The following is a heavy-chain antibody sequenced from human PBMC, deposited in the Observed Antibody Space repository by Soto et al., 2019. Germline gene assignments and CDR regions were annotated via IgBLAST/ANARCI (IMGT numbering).Heavy chain of an antibody. Sequence: QLQLQESGSGLVRPSQTLSLTCAVSGGSISSGGYSWNWIRQPPGKGLEWIGYVYYSGSTLYNPSLNRRVTISVDKSKNQFSLKLSSVTAADTAVYYCARDQLEGNWFDPWGQGTLVTVSS. CDR2: VYYSGST. J-gene: IGHJ5*02. D-gene: IGHD1-1*01. CDR3: ARDQLEGNWFDP. V-gene: IGHV4-30-2*01. CDR1: GGSISSGGYS.